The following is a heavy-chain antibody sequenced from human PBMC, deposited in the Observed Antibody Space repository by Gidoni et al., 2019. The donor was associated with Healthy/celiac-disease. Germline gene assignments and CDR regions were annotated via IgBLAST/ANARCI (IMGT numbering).Heavy chain of an antibody. CDR1: GGTFSRYA. D-gene: IGHD3-10*01. V-gene: IGHV1-69*01. CDR3: ARRRYYGSGSYDDYYYYGMDV. CDR2: IIPTFGTA. Sequence: QVQLLQSGAEVKKPGSSVKVSCTASGGTFSRYASSWWRQAPGQGLEWMGGIIPTFGTANYAQKFQGRVTITADESTSTAYMELSSLRSEDTAVYYCARRRYYGSGSYDDYYYYGMDVWGQGTTVTVSS. J-gene: IGHJ6*02.